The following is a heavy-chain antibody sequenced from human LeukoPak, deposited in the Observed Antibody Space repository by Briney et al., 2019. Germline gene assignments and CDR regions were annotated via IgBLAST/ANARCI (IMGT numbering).Heavy chain of an antibody. D-gene: IGHD2-15*01. J-gene: IGHJ3*02. V-gene: IGHV4-39*07. CDR1: GGSISSSSYY. CDR2: IYYSGST. CDR3: ARGYCSGGSCYSKGRQRDAFDI. Sequence: PSETLSLTCTVSGGSISSSSYYWGWIRQPPGKGLEWIGSIYYSGSTYYNPSLKSRVTISVDTSKNQFSLKLSSVTAADTAVYYCARGYCSGGSCYSKGRQRDAFDIWGQGTMVTVSS.